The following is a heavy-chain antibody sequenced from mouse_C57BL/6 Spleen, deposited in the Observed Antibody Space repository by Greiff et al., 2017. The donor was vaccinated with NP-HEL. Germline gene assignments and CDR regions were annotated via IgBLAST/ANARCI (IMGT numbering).Heavy chain of an antibody. V-gene: IGHV1-53*01. CDR3: ARPHYYGSSYDAMDY. Sequence: VQLQQPGTELEKPGASVKLSCKASGYTFTSYWMHWVKQRPGQGLEWIGNINPSNGGTNYNEKFKSKATLTVDKSSSTAYMQLSSLTSEDSAVYYCARPHYYGSSYDAMDYWGQGTSVTVSS. CDR1: GYTFTSYW. J-gene: IGHJ4*01. D-gene: IGHD1-1*01. CDR2: INPSNGGT.